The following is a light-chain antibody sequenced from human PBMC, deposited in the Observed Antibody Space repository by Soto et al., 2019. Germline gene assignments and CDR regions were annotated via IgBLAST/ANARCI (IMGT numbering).Light chain of an antibody. V-gene: IGKV3-15*01. CDR3: QLYKSWVS. J-gene: IGKJ1*01. CDR2: GAS. Sequence: EVGMSQSPATLSETPGERATLSCRASQSVSSNLAWYQQKPGQAPRLLIYGASTRATGITARFSGSGSGTEFTLTISFLQSEDFAGYYCQLYKSWVSFAHEIKVDTK. CDR1: QSVSSN.